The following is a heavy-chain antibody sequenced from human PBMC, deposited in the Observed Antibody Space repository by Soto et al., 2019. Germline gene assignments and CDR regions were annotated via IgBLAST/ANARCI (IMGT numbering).Heavy chain of an antibody. J-gene: IGHJ6*02. CDR2: IYHSGST. CDR1: GGSISSNKW. D-gene: IGHD2-2*01. V-gene: IGHV4-4*02. Sequence: SETLSLTCAVYGGSISSNKWWSWVRQPPGKGLEWIGEIYHSGSTNYNPSLKSRVTISLDKSKNQFSLKLTSVAAADSAVYYCARDDHIVVVPTSLGAMDVWGQGTTGKVSS. CDR3: ARDDHIVVVPTSLGAMDV.